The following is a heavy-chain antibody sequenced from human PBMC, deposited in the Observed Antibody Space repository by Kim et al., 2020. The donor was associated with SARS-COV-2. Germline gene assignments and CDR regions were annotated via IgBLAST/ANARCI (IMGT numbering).Heavy chain of an antibody. V-gene: IGHV3-30*04. CDR2: ISYDGSNK. CDR1: EFTFSNYA. J-gene: IGHJ4*02. Sequence: GGSLRHSCAASEFTFSNYAMHWVRQAPGKGLEWVAVISYDGSNKYYADSVKGRFTISRDNSKNTLYLQMNSLRAEDTAVYYCARDGGRSRDYFDYWGQGT. CDR3: ARDGGRSRDYFDY. D-gene: IGHD1-26*01.